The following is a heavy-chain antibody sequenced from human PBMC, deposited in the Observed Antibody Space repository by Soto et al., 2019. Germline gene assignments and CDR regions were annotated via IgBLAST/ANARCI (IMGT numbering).Heavy chain of an antibody. CDR3: VRRYDPYYFDY. Sequence: QITLKESGPTLVKPTQTLTLTCTFSGFSLTTSGVAVGWIRQPPGKALEWLAIVYGSDAKFYSPSLKSRLTITKDLSKNQVVLTLTNMDPVDSATYSCVRRYDPYYFDYWGQGTLVTVSS. CDR1: GFSLTTSGVA. CDR2: VYGSDAK. V-gene: IGHV2-5*01. D-gene: IGHD1-1*01. J-gene: IGHJ4*02.